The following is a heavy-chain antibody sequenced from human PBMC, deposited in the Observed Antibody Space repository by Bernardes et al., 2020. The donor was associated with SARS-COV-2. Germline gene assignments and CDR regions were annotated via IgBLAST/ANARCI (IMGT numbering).Heavy chain of an antibody. CDR2: IGSAGDP. Sequence: GGSLSLSCAASGFTFSSYDMHWVRQSSGKGLEWVSGIGSAGDPYYPGSVKGRLTISRENAKNSLFLQMNSLRAEDTAVFYCVRSAGMDVWGQGTMVTVSS. CDR1: GFTFSSYD. V-gene: IGHV3-13*05. J-gene: IGHJ6*02. CDR3: VRSAGMDV.